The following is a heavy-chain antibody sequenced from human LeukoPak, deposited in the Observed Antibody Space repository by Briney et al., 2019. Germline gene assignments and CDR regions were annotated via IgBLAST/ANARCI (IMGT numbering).Heavy chain of an antibody. CDR3: ATGGGAAANDY. CDR2: IYHSGST. V-gene: IGHV4-59*01. J-gene: IGHJ4*02. Sequence: SEILSLTCTVSGGSISNYQWSWIRQPPGKGLEWIGYIYHSGSTKYNPSLKSRVTISVDTSKNQLSLKLRSVTAADTAVYYCATGGGAAANDYWGQGTLVTVSS. CDR1: GGSISNYQ. D-gene: IGHD6-13*01.